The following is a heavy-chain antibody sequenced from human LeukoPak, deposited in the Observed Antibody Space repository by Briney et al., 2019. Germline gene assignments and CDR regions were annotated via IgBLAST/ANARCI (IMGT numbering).Heavy chain of an antibody. CDR1: GFTFSSYA. V-gene: IGHV3-23*01. CDR3: AKDYYGSGSYFPHDAFDI. Sequence: PGGSLRLSCAASGFTFSSYAMSWDRQAPGKGLEWVSAISGSGGSTYYADSVKGRFTISRDNSKNTLYLQMNSLRAEDTAVYYCAKDYYGSGSYFPHDAFDIWGQGTMVTVSS. D-gene: IGHD3-10*01. CDR2: ISGSGGST. J-gene: IGHJ3*02.